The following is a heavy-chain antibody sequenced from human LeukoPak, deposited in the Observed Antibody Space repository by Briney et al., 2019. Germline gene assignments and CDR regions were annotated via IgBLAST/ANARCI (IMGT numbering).Heavy chain of an antibody. J-gene: IGHJ4*02. Sequence: ASVKVSCKASGYTFTSYYMHWVRQAPGQGLEWMGIINPSGGSTSYAQKFQGRVTMTRDTSTSTVYMELSSLRSEDTAVYYCARASRHITLIRGIIIGGFDYWGQGTLVTVSS. CDR3: ARASRHITLIRGIIIGGFDY. V-gene: IGHV1-46*01. D-gene: IGHD3-10*01. CDR1: GYTFTSYY. CDR2: INPSGGST.